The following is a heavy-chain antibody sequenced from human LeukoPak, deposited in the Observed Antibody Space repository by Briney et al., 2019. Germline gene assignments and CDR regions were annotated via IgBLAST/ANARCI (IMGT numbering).Heavy chain of an antibody. J-gene: IGHJ6*02. Sequence: GASGKVSCTASGRTFTSYAISWVRQAPGQGLEWRGRIIPILGIANYAQKFQGRVTITADKSTSTAYMEISSLRSEDTAVYYCAINYDSSGYGYYYYGMDVWGQGTTVTVSS. CDR3: AINYDSSGYGYYYYGMDV. V-gene: IGHV1-69*04. D-gene: IGHD3-22*01. CDR1: GRTFTSYA. CDR2: IIPILGIA.